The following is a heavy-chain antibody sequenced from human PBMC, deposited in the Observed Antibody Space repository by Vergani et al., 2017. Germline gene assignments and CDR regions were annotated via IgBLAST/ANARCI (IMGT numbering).Heavy chain of an antibody. J-gene: IGHJ4*02. V-gene: IGHV3-49*03. CDR3: TRGSRGGGFDY. Sequence: EVQLLESGGGLVQPGRSLRLSCTASGFTFGDYAMSWFRQAPGKGLEWVGFIRSKAYGGTTEYAASVKGRFTISRDDSKSIAYLQMNSLKTEDTAVYYCTRGSRGGGFDYWGQGTLVTVSS. CDR2: IRSKAYGGTT. CDR1: GFTFGDYA. D-gene: IGHD1-26*01.